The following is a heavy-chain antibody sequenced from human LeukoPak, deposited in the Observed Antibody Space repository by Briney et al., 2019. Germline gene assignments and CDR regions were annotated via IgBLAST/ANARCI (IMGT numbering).Heavy chain of an antibody. CDR3: ARSRAYYGDEGYFDY. Sequence: ASVKVSCKASGGTFSSYAISWVRQAPGQGLEWMGGIIPIFGTANYAQKFQGRVTITADESTSTAYMELSSLRSEDTAVYYCARSRAYYGDEGYFDYWGQGTLVTVSP. CDR2: IIPIFGTA. CDR1: GGTFSSYA. J-gene: IGHJ4*02. D-gene: IGHD4-17*01. V-gene: IGHV1-69*13.